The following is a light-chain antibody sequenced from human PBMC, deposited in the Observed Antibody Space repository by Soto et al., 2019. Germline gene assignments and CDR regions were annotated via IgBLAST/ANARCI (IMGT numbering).Light chain of an antibody. V-gene: IGLV2-8*01. CDR1: FNDVGGYNY. CDR2: EVY. Sequence: QSVLTQPPSASGSPGQSVTISCTGTFNDVGGYNYVSWYQQHPGKAPKVIIYEVYKRPSGVPDRFSGSKSGKTASLTVSGLQADDEADYYCSSFTSSSTHVFGTGTKLTVL. J-gene: IGLJ1*01. CDR3: SSFTSSSTHV.